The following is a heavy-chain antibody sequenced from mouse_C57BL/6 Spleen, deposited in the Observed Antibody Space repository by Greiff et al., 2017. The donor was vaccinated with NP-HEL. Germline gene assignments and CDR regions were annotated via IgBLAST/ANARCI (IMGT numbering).Heavy chain of an antibody. V-gene: IGHV14-3*01. CDR1: GFNIKNTY. CDR2: IDPANGNT. D-gene: IGHD1-1*01. J-gene: IGHJ3*01. Sequence: EVQLVESVAELVRPGASVKLSCTASGFNIKNTYMHWVKQRPEQGLEWIGRIDPANGNTKYAPKFQGKATMTADTSSNTAYLQLSSLTAEDTAIYDCARDWDYGSSSRVFAYWGQGTLVTVSA. CDR3: ARDWDYGSSSRVFAY.